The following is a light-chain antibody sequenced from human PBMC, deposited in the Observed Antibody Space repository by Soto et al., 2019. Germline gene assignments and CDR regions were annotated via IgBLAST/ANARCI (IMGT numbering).Light chain of an antibody. Sequence: DIRMTQSPFTLSASVGDRVTITCRASQTISSWLAWYQQIPGKAPKLLIYDASNLESGVPSRFSGSGSGTEFTLTISSLQPEDFAVYYCQQYNSYSEAFGQGTKVDI. J-gene: IGKJ1*01. CDR1: QTISSW. V-gene: IGKV1-5*01. CDR2: DAS. CDR3: QQYNSYSEA.